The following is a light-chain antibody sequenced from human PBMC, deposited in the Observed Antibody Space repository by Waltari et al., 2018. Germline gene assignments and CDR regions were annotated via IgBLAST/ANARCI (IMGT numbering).Light chain of an antibody. V-gene: IGLV8-61*01. J-gene: IGLJ3*02. CDR2: KAN. CDR1: SGSLSTTSY. Sequence: QTVVTQEPSLSVSPGGTVTLICALSSGSLSTTSYATWYQQTPGQPPRTLVYKANARSSGVPDRFSGSILGNTAALTITGAQADDESDDYCALYMGSGIWVFGGGTRLTVL. CDR3: ALYMGSGIWV.